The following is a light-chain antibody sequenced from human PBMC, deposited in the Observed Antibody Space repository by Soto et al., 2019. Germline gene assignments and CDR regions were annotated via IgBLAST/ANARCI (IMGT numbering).Light chain of an antibody. CDR2: EVS. V-gene: IGLV2-14*01. J-gene: IGLJ2*01. Sequence: QPVLTQPASVSGSPGQSITISCTGTSSDVGGYNYVSWYQQHPGKAPKLMIYEVSNRPSGVSNRFSGSKSGNTASLTISGIQAEDEANYYCSSYTTSSTLIFGGGTKLTVL. CDR3: SSYTTSSTLI. CDR1: SSDVGGYNY.